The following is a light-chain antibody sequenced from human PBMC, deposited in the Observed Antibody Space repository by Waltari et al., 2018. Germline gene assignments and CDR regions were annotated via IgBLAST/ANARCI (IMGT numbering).Light chain of an antibody. CDR2: DAS. CDR3: QQRSNWPSFT. J-gene: IGKJ3*01. V-gene: IGKV3-11*01. CDR1: QSVSSY. Sequence: EIVLTQSPATLSLSPGERATLSCRASQSVSSYLAWYQQKPCQAPRLLLYDASNRATGIPARFSGSGSGTDFTLTISSLEPEDFAVYYCQQRSNWPSFTFGPGTKVDIK.